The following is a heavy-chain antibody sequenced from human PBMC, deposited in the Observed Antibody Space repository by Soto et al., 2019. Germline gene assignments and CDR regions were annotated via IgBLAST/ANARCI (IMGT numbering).Heavy chain of an antibody. CDR1: GFTFSSYW. CDR3: ARYCSGGSCYSDAFDI. Sequence: GGSLRLSCAASGFTFSSYWMSWVRQAPGKGLEWVANIKQDGSEKYYVDSVKGRFTISRDNAKNSLYLQMNSLRAKDTAVYYCARYCSGGSCYSDAFDIWGQGTMVTVSS. J-gene: IGHJ3*02. D-gene: IGHD2-15*01. CDR2: IKQDGSEK. V-gene: IGHV3-7*01.